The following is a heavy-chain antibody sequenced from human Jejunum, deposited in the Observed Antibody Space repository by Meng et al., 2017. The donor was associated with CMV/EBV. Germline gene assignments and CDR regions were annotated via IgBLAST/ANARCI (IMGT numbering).Heavy chain of an antibody. CDR1: GFSLTTSGVV. CDR2: IYWDDDK. CDR3: AHRPTTGWFFDY. V-gene: IGHV2-5*02. Sequence: QTTLKEAGPTLGKPTPSLPLTCTFSGFSLTTSGVVVGWIRQPPGKALEWLALIYWDDDKRYSPSLKSRLAITKDTSKNQVVLTMTNLDPVDTAIYYCAHRPTTGWFFDYWGQGTLVTVSS. J-gene: IGHJ4*02. D-gene: IGHD4-11*01.